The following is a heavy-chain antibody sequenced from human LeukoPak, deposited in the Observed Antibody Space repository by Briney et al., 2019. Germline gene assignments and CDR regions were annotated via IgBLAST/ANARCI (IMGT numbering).Heavy chain of an antibody. D-gene: IGHD3-10*01. J-gene: IGHJ4*02. CDR1: GGTSRSYA. CDR3: ARGASGY. Sequence: SVKVSCKASGGTSRSYAISWVRQAPGQGLEWMGRIIPILGVANFAQKFQGRVSITADKSTSTAYMELSSLRSEDTAVYYCARGASGYWGQGTLVTVSS. V-gene: IGHV1-69*04. CDR2: IIPILGVA.